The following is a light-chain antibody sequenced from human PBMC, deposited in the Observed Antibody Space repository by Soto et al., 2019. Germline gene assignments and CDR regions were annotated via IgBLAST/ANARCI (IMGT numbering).Light chain of an antibody. Sequence: DIQMTQSPTSLSASVGDRVTITCRASQDIRNFVAWYQQKPGKAPKLLIYAASTLQSGVTSRLSGSGSETDFTLTNNSLQHEDVATYSCQKYSSVPVFGPGTKVEIK. V-gene: IGKV1-27*01. J-gene: IGKJ3*01. CDR2: AAS. CDR1: QDIRNF. CDR3: QKYSSVPV.